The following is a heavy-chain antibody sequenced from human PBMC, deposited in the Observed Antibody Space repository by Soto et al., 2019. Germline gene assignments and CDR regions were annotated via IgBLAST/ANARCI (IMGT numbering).Heavy chain of an antibody. J-gene: IGHJ6*03. Sequence: GGSLRLSCAASGFTFSSYGMHWVRQAPGKGLEWVAVIWYDGSNKYYADSVKGRFTISRDNSKNTLYLQMNSLRAEDTAVYYCARYGSGSYGLDYYYMDVWGKGTTVTVSS. V-gene: IGHV3-33*01. CDR1: GFTFSSYG. D-gene: IGHD3-10*01. CDR2: IWYDGSNK. CDR3: ARYGSGSYGLDYYYMDV.